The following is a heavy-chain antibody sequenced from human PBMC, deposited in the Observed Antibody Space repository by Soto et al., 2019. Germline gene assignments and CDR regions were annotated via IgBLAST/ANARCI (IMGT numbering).Heavy chain of an antibody. Sequence: SETLSLTCTVSGCSIRSSSYYWSWIRQHPGTGLEWIGSIYYSGSTYYNPSLKSRVTLSVDTSKNQFSLQLSSVTAADTAVYYCASPSMVLWFGELFSGWFDPWGQGTLVTVSS. CDR3: ASPSMVLWFGELFSGWFDP. CDR1: GCSIRSSSYY. CDR2: IYYSGST. D-gene: IGHD3-10*01. V-gene: IGHV4-39*01. J-gene: IGHJ5*02.